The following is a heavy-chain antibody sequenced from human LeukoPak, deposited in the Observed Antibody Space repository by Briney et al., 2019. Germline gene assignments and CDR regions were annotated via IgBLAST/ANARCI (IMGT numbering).Heavy chain of an antibody. D-gene: IGHD3-3*01. Sequence: GGSLRLSCAASGFTFSSDAMHWVRLAPGKGLDWVAVISHHGTDKYYADSVKDRFTISRDNSKSILYLQMNGLRAEDTAVYYCARSTPGDYTLHLIDSWGQGTLVTVFS. J-gene: IGHJ4*02. CDR3: ARSTPGDYTLHLIDS. V-gene: IGHV3-30-3*01. CDR2: ISHHGTDK. CDR1: GFTFSSDA.